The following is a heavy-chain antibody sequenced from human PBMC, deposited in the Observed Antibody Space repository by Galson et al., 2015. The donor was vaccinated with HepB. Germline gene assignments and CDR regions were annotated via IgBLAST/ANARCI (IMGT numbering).Heavy chain of an antibody. CDR3: ARDLEVVVIAIYY. Sequence: SVKVSCKASGYTFTGYYMHWVRQAPGQGLEWMGWINPNSGGTNYAQKFQGRVTMTRDTSISTAYMELSRLRSDDTAVYYCARDLEVVVIAIYYWGQGTMVTVSS. CDR2: INPNSGGT. CDR1: GYTFTGYY. D-gene: IGHD2-21*01. J-gene: IGHJ3*01. V-gene: IGHV1-2*02.